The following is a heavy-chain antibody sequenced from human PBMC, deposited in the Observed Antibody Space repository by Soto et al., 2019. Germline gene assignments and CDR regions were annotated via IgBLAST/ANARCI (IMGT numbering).Heavy chain of an antibody. CDR1: GFTFHDYA. Sequence: HPGGSLRLSCATSGFTFHDYAMSWVRQAPGKGLEWVSAISGSGGSTYYADSVKGRFTISRDNSKNTLYLQMNSLRAEDTAVYYCAKFRIVVVVAAAPPYYYGMDVWGQGTTVTVSS. CDR2: ISGSGGST. CDR3: AKFRIVVVVAAAPPYYYGMDV. J-gene: IGHJ6*02. V-gene: IGHV3-23*01. D-gene: IGHD2-15*01.